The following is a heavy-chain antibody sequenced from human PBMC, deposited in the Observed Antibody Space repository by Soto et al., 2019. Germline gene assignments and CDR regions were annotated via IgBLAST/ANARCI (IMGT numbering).Heavy chain of an antibody. CDR2: IYYSGST. CDR3: ASGFREWLFAY. V-gene: IGHV4-59*01. Sequence: QVQLQESGPGLVKPSETLSLTCTVSGGSISSYYWSWIRQPPGKGLEWIGYIYYSGSTNYNPSLKSXXTXSXXTSKNQFSLKLSSVTAADTAVYYCASGFREWLFAYWGQGTLVTVSS. CDR1: GGSISSYY. D-gene: IGHD3-3*01. J-gene: IGHJ4*02.